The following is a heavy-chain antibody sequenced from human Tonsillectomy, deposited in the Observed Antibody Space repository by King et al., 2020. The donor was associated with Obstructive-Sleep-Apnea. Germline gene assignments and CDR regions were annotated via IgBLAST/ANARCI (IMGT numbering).Heavy chain of an antibody. CDR1: GFSLIDARMG. J-gene: IGHJ3*01. V-gene: IGHV2-26*01. CDR2: SFSDDEK. CDR3: ALRHHCLLTGFHGFEL. D-gene: IGHD3-9*01. Sequence: TLKESGPVLLKPTETLTLTCTVSGFSLIDARMGVSWIRQPPGKALEWLAHSFSDDEKYYNTSLRSRLTISKDTTKSQVGLTMTNTDPGETAKNYCALRHHCLLTGFHGFELWRRGTMVTVPS.